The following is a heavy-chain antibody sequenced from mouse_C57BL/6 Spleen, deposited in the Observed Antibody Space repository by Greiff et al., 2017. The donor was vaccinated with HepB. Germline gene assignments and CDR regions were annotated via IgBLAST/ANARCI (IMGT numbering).Heavy chain of an antibody. J-gene: IGHJ2*01. V-gene: IGHV1-15*01. D-gene: IGHD2-1*01. Sequence: VKLLESGAELVRPGASVTLSCKASGYTFTDYEMHWVKQTPVHGLEWIGAIDPETGGTAYNQKFKGKAILTADKSSSTAYMELRSLTSEDSAVYYCTREKGPYGNDYWGQGTTLTVSS. CDR1: GYTFTDYE. CDR3: TREKGPYGNDY. CDR2: IDPETGGT.